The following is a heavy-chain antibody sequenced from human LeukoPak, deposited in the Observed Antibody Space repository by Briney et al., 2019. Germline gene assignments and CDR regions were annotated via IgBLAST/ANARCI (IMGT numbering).Heavy chain of an antibody. CDR2: INPNSGGT. CDR3: AGTPKYYYDSSGSCAFDI. CDR1: GYTFTGYY. V-gene: IGHV1-2*02. J-gene: IGHJ3*02. Sequence: GASVKVSCKASGYTFTGYYMHWVRQAPGQGLEWMGWINPNSGGTNYAQKFQGRVTMTRDTSISTAYMELSRLRSDDTAVYYCAGTPKYYYDSSGSCAFDIWGQGTMVTVSS. D-gene: IGHD3-22*01.